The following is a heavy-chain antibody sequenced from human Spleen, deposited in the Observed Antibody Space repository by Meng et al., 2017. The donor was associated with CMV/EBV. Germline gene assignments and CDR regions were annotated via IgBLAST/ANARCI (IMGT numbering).Heavy chain of an antibody. CDR3: AKDLVLLWFGTH. CDR2: ISGSGGST. D-gene: IGHD3-10*01. V-gene: IGHV3-23*01. J-gene: IGHJ4*02. CDR1: GFTFSSYA. Sequence: CAASGFTFSSYAMSWVRQAPGKGLEWVSAISGSGGSTSYADSVKGRFTISRDNSKNTLYLQMNSLRAEDTAVYYCAKDLVLLWFGTHWGQGTLVTVS.